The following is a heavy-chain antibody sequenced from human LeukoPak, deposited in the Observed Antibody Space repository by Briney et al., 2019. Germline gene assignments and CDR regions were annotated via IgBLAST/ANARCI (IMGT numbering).Heavy chain of an antibody. CDR1: GFTFSSYS. D-gene: IGHD5-18*01. CDR2: ISSSSSYI. V-gene: IGHV3-21*01. Sequence: GGSLRLSCAASGFTFSSYSMNSVRPAPGKGLEWVSSISSSSSYIYYAHSVKGRFTISRDNAKNTLYLQMNSLRAEDTAVYYCARDNWLQLWLRAGMDVWGQGTTVSVSS. J-gene: IGHJ6*02. CDR3: ARDNWLQLWLRAGMDV.